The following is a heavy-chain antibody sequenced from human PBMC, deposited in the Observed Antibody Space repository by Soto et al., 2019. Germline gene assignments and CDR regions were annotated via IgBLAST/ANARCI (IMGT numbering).Heavy chain of an antibody. CDR3: AHIVVAGLGYYFDY. D-gene: IGHD6-19*01. CDR1: GFSLSSTRMA. J-gene: IGHJ4*02. Sequence: QITLKESGPTLVKPTQTLTLTCTFSGFSLSSTRMAVGWIRQPPGKALEWLALIYWDDDKRYSPFLKSRLTITKDTSQNQVVLTMSNMAPVDTARYYCAHIVVAGLGYYFDYWGQGTLVTVSS. V-gene: IGHV2-5*02. CDR2: IYWDDDK.